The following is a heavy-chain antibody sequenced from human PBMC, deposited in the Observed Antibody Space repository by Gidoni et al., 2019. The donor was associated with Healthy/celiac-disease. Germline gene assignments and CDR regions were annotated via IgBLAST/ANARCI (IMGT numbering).Heavy chain of an antibody. Sequence: QVQLVQSGAEVKKPGASVTVSCKASGYTFPGYYMHWVRQAPGQGLEWMGWINPNSGGTNYAQKFQGWVTMTRDTSISTAYMELSRLRSDDTAVYYCARVGYSYGLPPYYGMDVWGQGTTVTVSS. J-gene: IGHJ6*02. D-gene: IGHD5-18*01. V-gene: IGHV1-2*04. CDR1: GYTFPGYY. CDR3: ARVGYSYGLPPYYGMDV. CDR2: INPNSGGT.